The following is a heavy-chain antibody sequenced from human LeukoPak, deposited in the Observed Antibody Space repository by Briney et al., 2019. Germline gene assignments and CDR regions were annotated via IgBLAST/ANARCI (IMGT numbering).Heavy chain of an antibody. CDR1: GFTFSSCA. V-gene: IGHV3-23*01. D-gene: IGHD5-12*01. CDR3: AKTSRVNSAYDSPFDY. Sequence: PGGSLRLSCAASGFTFSSCAMSWVRQAPGKGLEWVSAVSGSGGRTYYADSVKGRFTISRDNSKNTLHLQMNSLRAEDTAIYYCAKTSRVNSAYDSPFDYWGQGTLVTVSS. CDR2: VSGSGGRT. J-gene: IGHJ4*02.